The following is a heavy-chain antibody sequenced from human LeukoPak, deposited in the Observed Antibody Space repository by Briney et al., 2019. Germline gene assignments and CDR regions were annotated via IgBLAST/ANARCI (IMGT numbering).Heavy chain of an antibody. D-gene: IGHD1-26*01. V-gene: IGHV4-39*07. J-gene: IGHJ5*02. CDR1: GGSVSSSTYY. Sequence: SETLSLTCTVSGGSVSSSTYYWGWIRQPPGKGLEWIGNLYYSGSAYCNPSLKSRVTISVDTSKNQFSLKLSSVTAADTAVYYCARTSGSYSFDPWGQGTLVTVSS. CDR2: LYYSGSA. CDR3: ARTSGSYSFDP.